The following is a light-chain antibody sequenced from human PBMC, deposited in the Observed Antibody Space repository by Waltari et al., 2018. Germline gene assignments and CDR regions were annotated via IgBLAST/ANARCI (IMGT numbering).Light chain of an antibody. CDR3: QKYESLPAT. CDR1: QSVSKY. CDR2: HAS. V-gene: IGKV3-20*01. J-gene: IGKJ1*01. Sequence: EIVLTHSPGRLSLSPGERATLSCRASQSVSKYLAWYQQKPGQAPRLLIYHASSRATGIPDRFSGSGFGTDFSLTISRLEPEDFAVYYCQKYESLPATFGQGTKVEIK.